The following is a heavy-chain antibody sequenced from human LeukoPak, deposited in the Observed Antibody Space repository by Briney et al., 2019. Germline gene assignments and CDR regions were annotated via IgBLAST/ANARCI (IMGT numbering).Heavy chain of an antibody. D-gene: IGHD3-10*01. CDR3: ARVIGKMVRGVMGY. Sequence: ASVKVSCKASGYTFTSYGINWVRQATGQGLEWMGWMNPNSGNTGYAQKFQGRVTMTRNNSISTAYMELSSLRSEDTAVYDCARVIGKMVRGVMGYWGQGTLVTVSS. CDR2: MNPNSGNT. CDR1: GYTFTSYG. V-gene: IGHV1-8*02. J-gene: IGHJ4*02.